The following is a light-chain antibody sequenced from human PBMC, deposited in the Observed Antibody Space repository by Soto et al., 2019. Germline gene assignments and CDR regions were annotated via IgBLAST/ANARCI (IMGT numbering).Light chain of an antibody. CDR1: QSVSSSY. V-gene: IGKV3-20*01. CDR2: GAS. CDR3: QQYDNSPLT. Sequence: EIVLTQSPGTLSLSPGERAALSCRASQSVSSSYLAWYQQKPGQAPRLLIYGASNRATGIADRFSGSGSGTDFTLTLSRLEPEDFAVYYCQQYDNSPLTFGGGTKVDIK. J-gene: IGKJ4*01.